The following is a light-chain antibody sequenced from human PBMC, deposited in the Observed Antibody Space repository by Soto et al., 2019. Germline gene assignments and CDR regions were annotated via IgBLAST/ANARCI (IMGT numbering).Light chain of an antibody. J-gene: IGLJ1*01. CDR3: SLYTSENAYV. CDR2: EVS. Sequence: SALTQPPSVSGSPGQSVTISCTGTSTDFVGYNRVSWYQQPPGTAPKLMIYEVSKRPPGVPDRFSGSKSGNTASLTISGLQAADEADYYCSLYTSENAYVFGTGTKVTVL. V-gene: IGLV2-18*01. CDR1: STDFVGYNR.